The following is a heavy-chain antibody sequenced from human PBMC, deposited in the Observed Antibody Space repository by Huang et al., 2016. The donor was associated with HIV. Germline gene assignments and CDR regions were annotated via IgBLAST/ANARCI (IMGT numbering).Heavy chain of an antibody. D-gene: IGHD3-22*01. CDR3: ARDPRIQSWLNFFDY. CDR1: GFSISSYW. V-gene: IGHV3-74*01. Sequence: EVQLVESGGGLVQPGGSLRLSCAASGFSISSYWMHGGRQAPGKGLVWVSGSNSDGSSTTNADSVKVRFTIARDNAKNTLYLQMNSLSAEDTSVYYCARDPRIQSWLNFFDYWGQGTLVSVSS. CDR2: SNSDGSST. J-gene: IGHJ4*02.